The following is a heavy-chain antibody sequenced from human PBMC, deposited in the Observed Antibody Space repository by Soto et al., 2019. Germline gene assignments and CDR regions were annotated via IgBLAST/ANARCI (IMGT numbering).Heavy chain of an antibody. CDR3: AKAIRTYSSSSHYFDY. J-gene: IGHJ4*02. CDR2: ISGSGGST. V-gene: IGHV3-23*01. Sequence: GGSLRLSCAASGFTFSSYAMSWVRQAPGKGLEWVSAISGSGGSTYYADSVKGRFTISRDNSKNTLYLQMNSLRAEDTAVYYCAKAIRTYSSSSHYFDYWGQGTLVTVSS. D-gene: IGHD6-6*01. CDR1: GFTFSSYA.